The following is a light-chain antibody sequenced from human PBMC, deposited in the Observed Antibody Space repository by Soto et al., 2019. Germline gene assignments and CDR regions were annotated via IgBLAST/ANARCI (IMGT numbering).Light chain of an antibody. CDR2: GAS. J-gene: IGKJ4*01. CDR3: QQYDKWPLT. V-gene: IGKV3D-15*01. Sequence: EIVMTQSPATLSVSPGEGATLSCRASHSVDSNLAWYQQKPGQAPRLLIFGASTRATGIPTRFSGGGSGTDFTHTISSMQSEDFGLYFCQQYDKWPLTFGGGNKVEIK. CDR1: HSVDSN.